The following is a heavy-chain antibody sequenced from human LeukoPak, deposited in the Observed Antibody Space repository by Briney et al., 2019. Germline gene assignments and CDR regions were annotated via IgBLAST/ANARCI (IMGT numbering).Heavy chain of an antibody. V-gene: IGHV1-46*01. CDR1: GYTFTNYY. CDR2: ITPSGGST. CDR3: ARGPGGRSGYYPLEDYYYYYYMDV. Sequence: ASVKVSCKASGYTFTNYYMHWVRQAPGQGLEWLGLITPSGGSTWYAQKFQGRVTMTRDMSTSTDYMELSSLRSEDTAVYYCARGPGGRSGYYPLEDYYYYYYMDVWGKGTTVTVSS. J-gene: IGHJ6*03. D-gene: IGHD3-22*01.